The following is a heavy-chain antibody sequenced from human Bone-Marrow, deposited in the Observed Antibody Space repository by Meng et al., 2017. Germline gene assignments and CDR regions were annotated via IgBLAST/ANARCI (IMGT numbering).Heavy chain of an antibody. Sequence: GESPKTSCAASGFTLSSYWMSRVRQAPGKGLEWVANIKQDGSEKYYVDSVKGRFTISRDNAKNSLYLQMNSLRAEDTAVYYCAKDPGYSSSWNAFDIWGQGTMVTVSS. CDR1: GFTLSSYW. CDR2: IKQDGSEK. V-gene: IGHV3-7*03. D-gene: IGHD6-13*01. CDR3: AKDPGYSSSWNAFDI. J-gene: IGHJ3*02.